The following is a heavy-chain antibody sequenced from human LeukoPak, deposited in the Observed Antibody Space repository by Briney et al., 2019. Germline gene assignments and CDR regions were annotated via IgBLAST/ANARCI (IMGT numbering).Heavy chain of an antibody. Sequence: ASVKVSCKASGATFSSYAISWVRQATGQGLEWMGGIIPIFGTANYAQKFQGRVTITADKSTSTAYMELSSLRSEDTAVYYCARASRGLLWFGELSYFDYWGQGTLVTVSS. CDR3: ARASRGLLWFGELSYFDY. D-gene: IGHD3-10*01. V-gene: IGHV1-69*06. CDR1: GATFSSYA. J-gene: IGHJ4*02. CDR2: IIPIFGTA.